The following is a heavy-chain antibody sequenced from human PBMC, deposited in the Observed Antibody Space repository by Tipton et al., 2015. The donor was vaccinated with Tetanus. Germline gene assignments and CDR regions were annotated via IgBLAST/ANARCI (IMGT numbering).Heavy chain of an antibody. J-gene: IGHJ5*02. Sequence: SLRLSCAASGFIFSSYGIHWVRQAPGKGLEWLAVSWYDGTDKYYADSVKGRFTISRDNSKNTLYLQVNSLRAEDTALYYCAREADCSGGSCFSGDFDPWGQGTQVPVSS. V-gene: IGHV3-33*01. CDR2: SWYDGTDK. D-gene: IGHD2-15*01. CDR1: GFIFSSYG. CDR3: AREADCSGGSCFSGDFDP.